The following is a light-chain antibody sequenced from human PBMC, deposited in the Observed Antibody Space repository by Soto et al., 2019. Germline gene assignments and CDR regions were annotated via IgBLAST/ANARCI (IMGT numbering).Light chain of an antibody. CDR3: QQYNNWPPLT. Sequence: EIVLTQSPGTLSLSPGERATLSCRASQSVSSNLAWYQQKPGQAPRLLIYGASTRATGIPARFSGSGSGTDFTLTISSLQSEDFAVYYCQQYNNWPPLTFGGGTKV. V-gene: IGKV3-15*01. CDR1: QSVSSN. J-gene: IGKJ4*01. CDR2: GAS.